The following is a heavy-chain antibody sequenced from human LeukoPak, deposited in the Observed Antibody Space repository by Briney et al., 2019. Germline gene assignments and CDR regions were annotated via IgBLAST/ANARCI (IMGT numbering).Heavy chain of an antibody. Sequence: GASVKVSCKASGYTFTGYYMHWVRQAPGQGLEWMGWINPNSGGTNYAQKFQGRVTMTRDTSISTAYMELSRLRSDDTAVYYCARARVGADNWFDPWGQGTLVTVSS. D-gene: IGHD1-26*01. CDR3: ARARVGADNWFDP. CDR1: GYTFTGYY. CDR2: INPNSGGT. V-gene: IGHV1-2*02. J-gene: IGHJ5*02.